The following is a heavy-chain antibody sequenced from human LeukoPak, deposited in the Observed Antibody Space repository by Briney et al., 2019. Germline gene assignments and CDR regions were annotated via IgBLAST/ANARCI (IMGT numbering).Heavy chain of an antibody. CDR3: AKEVAAGEDI. CDR2: ISFDGSNK. D-gene: IGHD6-13*01. J-gene: IGHJ3*02. Sequence: GRSLRLSCAASGIPFISYAMHWVRQAPGKGLEWVAVISFDGSNKYYTDSVKGRFTISRDNSKNTLYLQMNSLTTEDTAVYYCAKEVAAGEDIWGQGTMVTVSS. V-gene: IGHV3-30*18. CDR1: GIPFISYA.